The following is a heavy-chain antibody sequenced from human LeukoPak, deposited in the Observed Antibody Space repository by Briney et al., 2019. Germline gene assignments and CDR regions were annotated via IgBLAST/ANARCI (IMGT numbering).Heavy chain of an antibody. CDR3: AMVTSGSYAPFDY. V-gene: IGHV4-34*01. CDR1: GGSFSGYY. Sequence: PSETLSLTCAVYGGSFSGYYWSWIRQPPGKGLEWIGEINHSGSTNYNPSLKSRVTISVDTSKNQFSLKPSSVTAADTAVYYCAMVTSGSYAPFDYWGQGTLVTVSS. D-gene: IGHD1-26*01. J-gene: IGHJ4*02. CDR2: INHSGST.